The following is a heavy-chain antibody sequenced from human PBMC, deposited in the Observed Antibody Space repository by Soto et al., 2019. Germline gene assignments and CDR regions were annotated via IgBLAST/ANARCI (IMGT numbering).Heavy chain of an antibody. CDR3: GGVPAAAAGIGIGD. CDR1: GFTFSSYW. V-gene: IGHV3-74*01. CDR2: IHDDGSIT. Sequence: GGSLRLSCAASGFTFSSYWMHWDRQAPGKGLVWVARIHDDGSITNYADSVKGRFTISRDNAKNTLYLQMNSLRADDTAVYYCGGVPAAAAGIGIGDWGQGILVTAPQ. J-gene: IGHJ1*01. D-gene: IGHD6-13*01.